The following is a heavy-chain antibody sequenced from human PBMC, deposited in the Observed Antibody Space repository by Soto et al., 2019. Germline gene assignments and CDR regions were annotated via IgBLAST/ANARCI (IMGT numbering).Heavy chain of an antibody. CDR3: AREEADSSADLIDP. J-gene: IGHJ5*02. CDR1: GFTFSSYW. Sequence: EVQLVESGGGLVQPGGSLRLSCAASGFTFSSYWMSWVRQAPGKGLESVANIKQDGSEKYYVDSVKGRFTISRDNAKNSLYLQKNSLRAEDTAVYYCAREEADSSADLIDPWGQGTLVTVSS. V-gene: IGHV3-7*01. D-gene: IGHD6-19*01. CDR2: IKQDGSEK.